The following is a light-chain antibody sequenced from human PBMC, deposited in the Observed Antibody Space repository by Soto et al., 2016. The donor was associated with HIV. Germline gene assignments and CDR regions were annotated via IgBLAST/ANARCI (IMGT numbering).Light chain of an antibody. CDR1: NIGSKS. Sequence: SYELTQPPSVSVAPGKTARITCGGNNIGSKSVHWYQQKPGQAPVVVVYDNTDRPSGIPERFSGSNSGDTATLTISRVEAGDEADYYCQVWDSSSDHVVFGGGTKLTVL. CDR2: DNT. CDR3: QVWDSSSDHVV. J-gene: IGLJ2*01. V-gene: IGLV3-21*03.